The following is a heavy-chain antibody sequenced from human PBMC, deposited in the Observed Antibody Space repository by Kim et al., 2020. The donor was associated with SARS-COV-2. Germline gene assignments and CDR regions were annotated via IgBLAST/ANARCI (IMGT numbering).Heavy chain of an antibody. Sequence: YNPSLKSRVTISVDTSKNQFSLKLSSVTAADTAVYYCAYSSGWYYNWFDPWGQGTLVTVSS. V-gene: IGHV4-31*02. CDR3: AYSSGWYYNWFDP. J-gene: IGHJ5*02. D-gene: IGHD6-19*01.